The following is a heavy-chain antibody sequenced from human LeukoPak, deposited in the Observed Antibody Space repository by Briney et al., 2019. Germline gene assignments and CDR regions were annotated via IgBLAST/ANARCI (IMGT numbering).Heavy chain of an antibody. J-gene: IGHJ4*02. Sequence: GESLKISCKGSGYSFTTYWIGWVRQMPGKGLEWMGIIYPGDSDTKYSPSFQGQVTISVDKSTSTAYLQWSSLKASDTAMYYCARWAGTNFHYWGEGPLVTVSS. V-gene: IGHV5-51*01. D-gene: IGHD6-19*01. CDR3: ARWAGTNFHY. CDR2: IYPGDSDT. CDR1: GYSFTTYW.